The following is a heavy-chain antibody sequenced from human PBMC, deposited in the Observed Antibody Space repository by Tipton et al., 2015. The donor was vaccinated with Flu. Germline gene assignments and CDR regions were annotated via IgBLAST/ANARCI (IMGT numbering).Heavy chain of an antibody. D-gene: IGHD1-14*01. V-gene: IGHV5-51*01. CDR2: IYPGDSDT. CDR3: VRQPGGVRYFDF. J-gene: IGHJ2*01. Sequence: QLVQSGAQVKKPGESLKISCKASGYSFTNNWIGWVRQMPGKGLEWVGIIYPGDSDTRYSPSFQGQFTISADKSITTAYLQGSSLKPSDTAMYYCVRQPGGVRYFDFWGRGTLVTVSP. CDR1: GYSFTNNW.